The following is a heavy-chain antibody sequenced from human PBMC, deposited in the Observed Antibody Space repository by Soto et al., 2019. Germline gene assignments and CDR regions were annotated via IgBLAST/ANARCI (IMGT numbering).Heavy chain of an antibody. CDR3: TGVRGVRYYYGMDV. Sequence: GGSLRLSCAASGFTFSSYWMSWVRQAPGKGLEWVANIKQDGSEKYYVDSVKGRFTISRDNAKNSLYLQMNSLKTEDTAVYYCTGVRGVRYYYGMDVWGQGTTVTVSS. CDR1: GFTFSSYW. J-gene: IGHJ6*02. V-gene: IGHV3-7*05. D-gene: IGHD3-10*01. CDR2: IKQDGSEK.